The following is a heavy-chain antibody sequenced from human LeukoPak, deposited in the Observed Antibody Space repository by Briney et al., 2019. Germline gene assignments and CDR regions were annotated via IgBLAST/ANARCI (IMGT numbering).Heavy chain of an antibody. CDR1: GYTFTSYG. CDR3: ARDPGPGITMVRGVYAFDI. D-gene: IGHD3-10*01. CDR2: ISAYNGNT. Sequence: VASVKVSCKASGYTFTSYGISWVRQAPGQGLEWMGWISAYNGNTNYAQKLQGRVTMTTDTSTSTAYMELRSLRSDDTAVYYCARDPGPGITMVRGVYAFDIWGQGTMVTVSS. V-gene: IGHV1-18*01. J-gene: IGHJ3*02.